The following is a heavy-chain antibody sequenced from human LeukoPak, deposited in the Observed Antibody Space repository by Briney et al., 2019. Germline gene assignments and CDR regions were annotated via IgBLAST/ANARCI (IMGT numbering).Heavy chain of an antibody. Sequence: GGSLRLSCAASGFTFNRYNMNWVRRAPGKGLEWVSSISTSSSYIYYADSVRGRFTISRDDAKNSLYLQMNSLRAEDTAVYSCARGADGVSSNSRGWFDPWGQGTLVTVSS. CDR1: GFTFNRYN. CDR3: ARGADGVSSNSRGWFDP. D-gene: IGHD2-15*01. J-gene: IGHJ5*02. CDR2: ISTSSSYI. V-gene: IGHV3-21*01.